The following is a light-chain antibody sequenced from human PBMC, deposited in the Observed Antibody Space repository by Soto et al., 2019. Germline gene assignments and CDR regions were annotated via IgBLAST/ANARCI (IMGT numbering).Light chain of an antibody. CDR1: QSVSRN. Sequence: EIVMTQSPATLSVSPGQRATLSCRASQSVSRNLAWYQHKPGQAPRLLMSGASTRATGIPARFSGSGSETEFTLTINSLQSEDFAVYYCQQYKTWPLTFGGGTKVEIK. CDR3: QQYKTWPLT. J-gene: IGKJ4*01. V-gene: IGKV3-15*01. CDR2: GAS.